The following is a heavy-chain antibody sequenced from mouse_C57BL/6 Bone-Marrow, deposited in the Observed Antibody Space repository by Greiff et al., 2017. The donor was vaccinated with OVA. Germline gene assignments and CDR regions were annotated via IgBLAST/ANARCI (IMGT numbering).Heavy chain of an antibody. J-gene: IGHJ1*03. CDR3: ARSSDGYPWYFDV. CDR1: GYAFSSYW. Sequence: VQLQESGAELVKPGASVKISCKASGYAFSSYWMNWVKQRPGKGLEWIGQIYPGDGDTNYNGKLKGKATLTADKSSSTAYMQLTSLTSEDSAVYFCARSSDGYPWYFDVWGTGTTVTVSS. CDR2: IYPGDGDT. D-gene: IGHD2-3*01. V-gene: IGHV1-80*01.